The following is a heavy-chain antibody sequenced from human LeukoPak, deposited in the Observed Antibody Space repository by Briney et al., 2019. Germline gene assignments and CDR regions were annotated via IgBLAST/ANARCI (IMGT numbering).Heavy chain of an antibody. V-gene: IGHV3-43D*03. J-gene: IGHJ4*02. CDR2: ISWDGDNT. D-gene: IGHD1-26*01. Sequence: PGGSLRLSCAASGFTFDDYAMHWVRQAPGKGLEWVSLISWDGDNTYYADSVKGRFTISRDNSKNSLYLQMNSLRAEDTALYYCAKDIIGGRWWGYFGYWGQGTLVTVSS. CDR1: GFTFDDYA. CDR3: AKDIIGGRWWGYFGY.